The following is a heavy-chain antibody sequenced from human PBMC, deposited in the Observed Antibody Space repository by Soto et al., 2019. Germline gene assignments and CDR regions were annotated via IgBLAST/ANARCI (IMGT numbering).Heavy chain of an antibody. D-gene: IGHD3-22*01. V-gene: IGHV4-59*01. Sequence: SETLSLTCTVSGGSISSYYWSWIRQPPGKGLEWIGYIYYSGSTNYNPSLKSRVTISVDTSKNQFSLKLSSVTAADTAADSSPTRWNYYDSSGFLLPNWFDPWGQGTLVTVS. J-gene: IGHJ5*02. CDR2: IYYSGST. CDR3: PTRWNYYDSSGFLLPNWFDP. CDR1: GGSISSYY.